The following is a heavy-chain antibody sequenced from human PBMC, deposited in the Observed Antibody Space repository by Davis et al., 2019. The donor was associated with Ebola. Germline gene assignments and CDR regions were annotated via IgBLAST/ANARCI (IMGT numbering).Heavy chain of an antibody. CDR2: ISGSGGST. J-gene: IGHJ6*04. CDR3: ATLGYCSSTTCYLYYYAMDV. D-gene: IGHD2-2*01. V-gene: IGHV3-23*01. Sequence: GESLKISCAASGFTFSSYAMSWVRQAPGKGLEWVSGISGSGGSTYYADSVKGRFTISRDNSKNALYLQMNRLRAEDTAVYYCATLGYCSSTTCYLYYYAMDVWGKGTTVTVSS. CDR1: GFTFSSYA.